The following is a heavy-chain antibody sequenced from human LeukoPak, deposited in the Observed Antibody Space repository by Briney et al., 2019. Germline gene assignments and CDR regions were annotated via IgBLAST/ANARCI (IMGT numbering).Heavy chain of an antibody. CDR1: NGSISSDTYF. CDR3: ARASGTWIQREGFDY. J-gene: IGHJ4*02. Sequence: SETLSLTCTVSNGSISSDTYFWSWIRQPAGKGLEWIGRMSSSGISTYSPSLKSRVTISIDTSRNQFSLKLSSVTAADTAVYYCARASGTWIQREGFDYWGQGTLVTVSS. D-gene: IGHD5-18*01. CDR2: MSSSGIS. V-gene: IGHV4-61*10.